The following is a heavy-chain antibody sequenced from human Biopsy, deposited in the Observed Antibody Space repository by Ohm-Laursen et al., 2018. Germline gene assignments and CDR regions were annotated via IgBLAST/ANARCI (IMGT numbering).Heavy chain of an antibody. D-gene: IGHD3-22*01. CDR1: GGDINNYY. J-gene: IGHJ3*01. Sequence: SETLSLTCHVSGGDINNYYWLWIRQPAGKGLEWIGRLYPGGSTNYNPSVKSRVTMSVDTSKKQLPPRLRSVTAADTAMYYCASVVLGPTNDAFDLWGQGTMVVVSS. CDR2: LYPGGST. CDR3: ASVVLGPTNDAFDL. V-gene: IGHV4-4*07.